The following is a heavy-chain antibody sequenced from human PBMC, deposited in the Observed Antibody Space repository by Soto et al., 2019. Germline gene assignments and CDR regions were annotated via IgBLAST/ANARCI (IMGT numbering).Heavy chain of an antibody. V-gene: IGHV4-59*01. CDR3: ARESYDSSGRGGFFDY. J-gene: IGHJ4*02. D-gene: IGHD3-22*01. CDR2: IYYSGST. CDR1: GGSISSYY. Sequence: SETLSLTCTVSGGSISSYYWSWIRQPPGKALEWIGYIYYSGSTNYNPSLKSRVTISVDTSKNQFSLKLSSVTAADTAVYYCARESYDSSGRGGFFDYWGQGTLVTVSS.